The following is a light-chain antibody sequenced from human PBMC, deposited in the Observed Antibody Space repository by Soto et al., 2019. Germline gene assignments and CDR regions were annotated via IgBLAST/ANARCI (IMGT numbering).Light chain of an antibody. CDR1: QSVSSY. V-gene: IGKV3-11*01. CDR3: QHRSNWPLT. Sequence: EIVLTQSPATLSLSPGERATISCRASQSVSSYLAWYQQKPGQAPRLLIYDASNRATGIPTRFSGSGSGTDFPLTISRLEPEYVAVYYCQHRSNWPLTFGGGTKVEIK. CDR2: DAS. J-gene: IGKJ4*01.